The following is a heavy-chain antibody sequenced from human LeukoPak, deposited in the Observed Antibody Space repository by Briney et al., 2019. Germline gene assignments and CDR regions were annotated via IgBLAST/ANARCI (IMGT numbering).Heavy chain of an antibody. V-gene: IGHV4-59*01. Sequence: PPETRSLTWPVSGRFLSSFYWSWIRQPARKGLGWDGSTYSIGSTNYNPSLRSRVTISVDTSKNQCSLKLSSVTAADTAVYYCARGGREKCRYFDCPTPLQNAFDIWGQGTMVTVSS. J-gene: IGHJ3*02. CDR1: GRFLSSFY. CDR2: TYSIGST. D-gene: IGHD3-9*01. CDR3: ARGGREKCRYFDCPTPLQNAFDI.